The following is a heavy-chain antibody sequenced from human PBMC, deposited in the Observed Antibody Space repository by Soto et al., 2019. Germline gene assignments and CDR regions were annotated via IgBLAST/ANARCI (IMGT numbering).Heavy chain of an antibody. CDR2: IYTSGST. Sequence: ASETLSLTCTVSGGSISSYYWSWIRQPAGKGLEWIGRIYTSGSTNYNPPLKSRVTMSVDTSKNQFSLKLSSVTAADTAVYYCAREMHDYGDIVRGAPLFDYWGQGTQVTVSS. D-gene: IGHD4-17*01. CDR1: GGSISSYY. J-gene: IGHJ4*02. CDR3: AREMHDYGDIVRGAPLFDY. V-gene: IGHV4-4*07.